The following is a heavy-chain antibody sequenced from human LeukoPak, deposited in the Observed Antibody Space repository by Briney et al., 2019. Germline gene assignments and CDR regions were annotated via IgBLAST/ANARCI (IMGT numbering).Heavy chain of an antibody. D-gene: IGHD2-2*01. CDR2: ISGDNDDT. CDR1: GYTFITYG. J-gene: IGHJ2*01. Sequence: VASVKVSCKASGYTFITYGVRWVRQAPGQGLEWMGWISGDNDDTNYAQKLQGRVTMTTDTSTSTAYMELRSLRSDDTAVYYCARAYCSSARCPTAKYWYFDLWGRGTLVIVSS. CDR3: ARAYCSSARCPTAKYWYFDL. V-gene: IGHV1-18*01.